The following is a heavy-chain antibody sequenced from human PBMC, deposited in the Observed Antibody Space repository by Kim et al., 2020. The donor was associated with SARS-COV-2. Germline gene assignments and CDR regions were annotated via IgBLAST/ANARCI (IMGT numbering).Heavy chain of an antibody. Sequence: GGSLRLSCVASGFSFDEYAMHWVRQAPGKGLEWVSLILRDGSSIYYTDSVKGRFTISRDDTKNSLHLQMSSLRTEDTALYYCVKDARLTGIEGPHDA. CDR2: ILRDGSSI. CDR1: GFSFDEYA. D-gene: IGHD5-12*01. V-gene: IGHV3-43*02. J-gene: IGHJ3*01. CDR3: VKDARLTGIEGPHDA.